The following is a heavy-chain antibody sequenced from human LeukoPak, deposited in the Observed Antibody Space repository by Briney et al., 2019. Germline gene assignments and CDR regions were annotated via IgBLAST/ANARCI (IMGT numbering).Heavy chain of an antibody. D-gene: IGHD3-22*01. J-gene: IGHJ4*02. CDR1: GYTLTELS. Sequence: HRASVKVSCKVSGYTLTELSVHWVRQAPGKGLEWMGGFDPEDGETIYAQKFQGRVTMTEDTSTDTAYMELSSLRSEDTAVYYCATSGQWLLLSFDYWGQGTLVTVSS. CDR3: ATSGQWLLLSFDY. V-gene: IGHV1-24*01. CDR2: FDPEDGET.